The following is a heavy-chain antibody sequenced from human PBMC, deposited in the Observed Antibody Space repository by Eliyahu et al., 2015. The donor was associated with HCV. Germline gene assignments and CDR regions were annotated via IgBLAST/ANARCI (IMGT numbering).Heavy chain of an antibody. J-gene: IGHJ4*02. CDR1: GDSISRSSYY. D-gene: IGHD3-10*01. CDR2: IYYSGST. Sequence: QLQLQESGPGLVKPSETLSLTCTVSGDSISRSSYYWGWIRQPPGKGLEWIGSIYYSGSTYFNPSLKSRFTISVDSSRNQFSLKLSSVTAADTAVYYCATRGPYYYGSGSYFAYWGQGTLVTVSS. V-gene: IGHV4-39*01. CDR3: ATRGPYYYGSGSYFAY.